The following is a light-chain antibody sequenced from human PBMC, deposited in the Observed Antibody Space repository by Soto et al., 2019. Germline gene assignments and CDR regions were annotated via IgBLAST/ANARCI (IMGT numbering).Light chain of an antibody. J-gene: IGKJ1*01. Sequence: GDTITVTCRASQSIGDWLAWFQQKPGKAPRLLIYDASNLESGVPLRFRGRGSGTESTLTISSLQPDDFATYYCQQHNSSPWTFGQGTKVDIK. CDR3: QQHNSSPWT. V-gene: IGKV1-5*01. CDR1: QSIGDW. CDR2: DAS.